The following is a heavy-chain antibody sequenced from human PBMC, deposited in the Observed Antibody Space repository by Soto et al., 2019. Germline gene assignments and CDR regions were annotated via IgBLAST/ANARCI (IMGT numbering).Heavy chain of an antibody. D-gene: IGHD3-3*01. V-gene: IGHV1-69*06. J-gene: IGHJ4*02. Sequence: QMQLVQSGAEVKKPGSSVKVSCKASGGTLSSFINYPINWVRQAPGPGLGWMGGIVPNVGTVNYAQKFQGRVTITADKSTGTAYMELSSLRSEDTALYYCARRDTSGFLRYFDNWGQGTLVTVSS. CDR3: ARRDTSGFLRYFDN. CDR1: GGTLSSFINYP. CDR2: IVPNVGTV.